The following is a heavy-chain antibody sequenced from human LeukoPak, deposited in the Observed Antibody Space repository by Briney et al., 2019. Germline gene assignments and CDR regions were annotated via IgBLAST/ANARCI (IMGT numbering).Heavy chain of an antibody. CDR3: ARWNSGSYHFDY. D-gene: IGHD1-26*01. J-gene: IGHJ4*02. V-gene: IGHV4-59*01. CDR2: NYYSGNT. CDR1: GGSISGYY. Sequence: SETLSLTCTVSGGSISGYYWNWIRQPPGKGLEWIGYNYYSGNTNYNPSLKGRVTISVDTSKNQFSLRLTSVTAADTAVYYCARWNSGSYHFDYWGQGALVTVSS.